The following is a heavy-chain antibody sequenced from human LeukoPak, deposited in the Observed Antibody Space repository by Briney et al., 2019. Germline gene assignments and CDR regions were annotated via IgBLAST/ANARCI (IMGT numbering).Heavy chain of an antibody. J-gene: IGHJ6*03. CDR3: ARASGYSYGYAYYYYYYYMDV. CDR1: AYTCTGYY. D-gene: IGHD5-18*01. CDR2: IYPNSGGT. V-gene: IGHV1-2*02. Sequence: GASVKVSCKASAYTCTGYYMHWVRQAPGQGLEWMGWIYPNSGGTNYAQKFQGRVTRTRDTSISTAYMELSRLRSDDTAVYYCARASGYSYGYAYYYYYYYMDVWGKGTTVTVSS.